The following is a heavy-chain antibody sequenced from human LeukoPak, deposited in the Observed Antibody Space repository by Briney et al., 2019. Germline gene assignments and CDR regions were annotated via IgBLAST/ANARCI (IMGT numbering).Heavy chain of an antibody. V-gene: IGHV4-39*07. J-gene: IGHJ4*02. D-gene: IGHD3-16*01. CDR2: IYYSGSP. CDR3: ARDNSVEVSTMIIFDY. CDR1: GGSISSSSYY. Sequence: SETLSLTCTVSGGSISSSSYYWGWIRQPPGKGLEWIGSIYYSGSPYYNPPLKSRVTISVDTSKNQFSLKLSYVTAADTAVYYCARDNSVEVSTMIIFDYWGQGTLVTVSS.